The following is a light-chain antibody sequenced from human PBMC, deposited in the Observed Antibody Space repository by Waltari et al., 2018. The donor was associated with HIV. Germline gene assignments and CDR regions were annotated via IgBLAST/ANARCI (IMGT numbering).Light chain of an antibody. V-gene: IGKV4-1*01. CDR3: QQYYSTPWT. Sequence: DIVMTQSPDSLAVSLGERATINFKSTQSLLYRSTNKDYLAWYQQKPGQSPKLLIYWASIRESGVPDRFSGSGSGTDFTLTISNLQAEDVAVYYCQQYYSTPWTFGQGTKVEI. CDR1: QSLLYRSTNKDY. CDR2: WAS. J-gene: IGKJ1*01.